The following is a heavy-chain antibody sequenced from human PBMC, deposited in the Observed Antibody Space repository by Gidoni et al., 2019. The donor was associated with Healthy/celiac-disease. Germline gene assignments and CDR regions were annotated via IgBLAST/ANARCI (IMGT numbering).Heavy chain of an antibody. CDR1: GGSFIGYY. J-gene: IGHJ5*02. V-gene: IGHV4-34*01. CDR2: INHSGST. D-gene: IGHD3-16*01. Sequence: QVHLQQLGAGLLQPSATLSLTCAVYGGSFIGYYCNWIRQPPGTGLEWIGEINHSGSTNYNPSLKSRVTISVDTSKNQFSLKLSSVTAADTAVYYCARRGRWLHLWGQGTLVTVSS. CDR3: ARRGRWLHL.